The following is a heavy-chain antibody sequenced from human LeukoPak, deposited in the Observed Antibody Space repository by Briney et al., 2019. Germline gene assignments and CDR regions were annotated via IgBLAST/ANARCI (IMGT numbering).Heavy chain of an antibody. Sequence: SETLSLTCTVSGYSISSGYYWGWVRQPPGKGLEWIANLYHSGSTYYNPSLKSRVTISVDTSKNQFSLKLNSVTAADTAVYYCARERWYYGSGTYSWFDYWGQGTLVTVSS. CDR1: GYSISSGYY. CDR2: LYHSGST. D-gene: IGHD3-10*01. CDR3: ARERWYYGSGTYSWFDY. V-gene: IGHV4-38-2*02. J-gene: IGHJ4*02.